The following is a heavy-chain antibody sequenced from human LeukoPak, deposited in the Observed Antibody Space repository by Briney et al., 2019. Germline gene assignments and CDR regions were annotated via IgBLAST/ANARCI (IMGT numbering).Heavy chain of an antibody. CDR1: GASISGSGYY. D-gene: IGHD5-18*01. J-gene: IGHJ4*02. V-gene: IGHV4-39*01. CDR2: IYYSGST. Sequence: PSETLSLTCAVSGASISGSGYYLGWIRQPPGKGLEWIGSIYYSGSTYYNPSLKSRVTISVDTSKNQFSLKLSSVTAADTAVYYCARRATAMVRPFDYWGQGTLVTVSS. CDR3: ARRATAMVRPFDY.